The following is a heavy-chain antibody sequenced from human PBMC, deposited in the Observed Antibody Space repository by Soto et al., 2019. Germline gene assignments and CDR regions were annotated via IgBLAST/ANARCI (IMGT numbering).Heavy chain of an antibody. V-gene: IGHV1-46*01. CDR1: GYTFTSYY. J-gene: IGHJ5*02. D-gene: IGHD2-2*02. CDR2: INPSGGST. Sequence: ASVKVSCKASGYTFTSYYMHWVRQAPGQGLEWMGIINPSGGSTSYAQKFQGRVTTTRDTSTSTVYMELSSLRSEDTAVYYCARDRGAVVVPAAIFTSGRKKNWFDPWGQGTLVTVSS. CDR3: ARDRGAVVVPAAIFTSGRKKNWFDP.